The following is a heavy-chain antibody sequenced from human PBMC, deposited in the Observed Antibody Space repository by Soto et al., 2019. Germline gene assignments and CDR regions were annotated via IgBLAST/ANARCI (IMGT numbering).Heavy chain of an antibody. D-gene: IGHD4-17*01. V-gene: IGHV4-59*01. CDR3: VRVPWSDYGGIFDP. J-gene: IGHJ5*02. CDR1: RRSISSFY. CDR2: IYYSGST. Sequence: PSETLSLTRTVSRRSISSFYWSRILLPPGKELEWIWCIYYSGSTNHNHSLQSHVTISVDSSKNQFSPKLSPVIAADTAVYYCVRVPWSDYGGIFDPCGQGTLVTDAS.